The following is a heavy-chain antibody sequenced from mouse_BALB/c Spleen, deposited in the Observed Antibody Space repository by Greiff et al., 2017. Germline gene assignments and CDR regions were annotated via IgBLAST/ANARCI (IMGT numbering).Heavy chain of an antibody. CDR2: ISSGGGST. Sequence: DVMLVESGGGLVKPGGSLKLSCAASGFAFSSYDMSWVRQTPEKRLEWVAYISSGGGSTYYPDTVKGRFTISRDNAKNTLYLQMSSLKSEDTAMYYSARHGDYAEPLWYIDVWGAEGTVTVSS. D-gene: IGHD2-13*01. V-gene: IGHV5-12-1*01. J-gene: IGHJ1*01. CDR1: GFAFSSYD. CDR3: ARHGDYAEPLWYIDV.